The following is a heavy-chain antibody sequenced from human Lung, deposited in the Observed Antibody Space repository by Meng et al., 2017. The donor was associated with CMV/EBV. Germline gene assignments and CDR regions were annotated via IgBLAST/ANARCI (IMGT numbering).Heavy chain of an antibody. V-gene: IGHV4-39*07. Sequence: CLVSGGSMSSGRSYWGWVRQPPGKGLEWIASISYSGRTFYTPSLKSRVIISVDTSNNQFSLKVNSVTAADTAVYYCAREDEGRADNAFDVWGQGTVVTVSS. CDR1: GGSMSSGRSY. CDR2: ISYSGRT. J-gene: IGHJ3*01. CDR3: AREDEGRADNAFDV.